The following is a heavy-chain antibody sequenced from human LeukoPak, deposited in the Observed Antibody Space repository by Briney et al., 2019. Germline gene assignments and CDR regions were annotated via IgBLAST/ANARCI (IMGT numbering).Heavy chain of an antibody. CDR3: ATTLHSGYYDLY. J-gene: IGHJ4*02. CDR2: IGGSGAGT. D-gene: IGHD3-22*01. CDR1: GFTFSSYA. V-gene: IGHV3-23*01. Sequence: GGSLRLSCAAPGFTFSSYAMSWVRQAPGKGLEWVSGIGGSGAGTYYAVSVKGRFTISRDNSKNTLYLQMNSLRAEDTAVYYCATTLHSGYYDLYWGQGTLVTVSS.